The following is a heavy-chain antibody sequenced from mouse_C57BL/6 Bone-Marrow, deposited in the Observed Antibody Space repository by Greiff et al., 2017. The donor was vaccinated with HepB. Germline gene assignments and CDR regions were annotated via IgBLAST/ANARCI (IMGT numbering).Heavy chain of an antibody. J-gene: IGHJ2*01. CDR1: GYTFTSYW. D-gene: IGHD2-4*01. Sequence: QVQLQQSGAELVRPGSSVKLSCKASGYTFTSYWMDWVKQRPGQGLEWIGNIYPSDSETHYNQKFKDKATLTVDKSSSKAYMQLSSLTSEDSAVYYCALQDYGDFWGQGTTLTVSS. V-gene: IGHV1-61*01. CDR3: ALQDYGDF. CDR2: IYPSDSET.